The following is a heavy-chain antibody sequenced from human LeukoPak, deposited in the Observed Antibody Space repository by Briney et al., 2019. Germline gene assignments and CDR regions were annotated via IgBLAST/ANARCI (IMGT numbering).Heavy chain of an antibody. CDR3: ARGIAAAGTLGYYYYMDV. D-gene: IGHD6-13*01. CDR2: IYTSGST. J-gene: IGHJ6*03. CDR1: GGSISSYY. Sequence: SETLSLTCTVSGGSISSYYWSWIRQPPGKGLEWIGYIYTSGSTNYKPSLKSRVTISVDTSKNQFSLKLSSVTAADTAVYYCARGIAAAGTLGYYYYMDVWGKGTTVTVSS. V-gene: IGHV4-4*09.